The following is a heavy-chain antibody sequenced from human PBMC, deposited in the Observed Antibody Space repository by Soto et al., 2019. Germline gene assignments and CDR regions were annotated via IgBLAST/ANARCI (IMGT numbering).Heavy chain of an antibody. CDR2: ISGSGGST. D-gene: IGHD2-2*01. V-gene: IGHV3-23*01. Sequence: GGSLRLSCAASGFTFSSYAMSWVRQAPGKGLEWVSAISGSGGSTYYADSVKGRFTISRDNSKNTLYLQMNSLRAEDTAVYYCAKRGYCSSTSCSWDWFDPWGQGTLVTVSS. CDR3: AKRGYCSSTSCSWDWFDP. J-gene: IGHJ5*02. CDR1: GFTFSSYA.